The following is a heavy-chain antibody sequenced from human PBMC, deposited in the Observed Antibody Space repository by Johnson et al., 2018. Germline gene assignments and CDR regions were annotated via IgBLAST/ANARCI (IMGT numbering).Heavy chain of an antibody. J-gene: IGHJ3*02. V-gene: IGHV3-23*04. CDR1: GFTFSSYA. CDR2: ISGSGGSP. Sequence: VQLVQSGGGLVQPGGSLRLSCAASGFTFSSYAMSWVRQAPGKGLEWVSAISGSGGSPSYADSVKGRFTISRENSKNTLYLQMNSLRAEDTAVYYRALAQYYDDSSGYHDAFDSWGQGTMVTVSS. CDR3: ALAQYYDDSSGYHDAFDS. D-gene: IGHD3-22*01.